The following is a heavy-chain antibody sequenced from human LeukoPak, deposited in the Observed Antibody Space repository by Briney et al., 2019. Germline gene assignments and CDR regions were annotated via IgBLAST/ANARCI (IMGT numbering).Heavy chain of an antibody. CDR3: ARGYDILTGYEGGDYFDY. V-gene: IGHV1-46*01. J-gene: IGHJ4*02. CDR1: GYTFTSYY. Sequence: ASVKVSCKASGYTFTSYYMHCVRQAPGQGLEWMGIINPSGGSTSYAQKFRGRVTMTRDTSTSTVYMELSSLRSEDTAVYYCARGYDILTGYEGGDYFDYWGQGTLVTVSS. CDR2: INPSGGST. D-gene: IGHD3-9*01.